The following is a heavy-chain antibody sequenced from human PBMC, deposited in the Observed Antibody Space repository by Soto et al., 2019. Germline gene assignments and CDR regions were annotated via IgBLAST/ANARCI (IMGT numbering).Heavy chain of an antibody. V-gene: IGHV3-23*01. D-gene: IGHD2-15*01. J-gene: IGHJ4*02. Sequence: GGSLRLSCAASGFTFSSYAMSWVRQAPGEGLEWVSAISGSGGSTYYADSAKGRFTISRDNSKNTLYLQMNSLRAEDTAVYYCAKDRAGYCSGGSCYPMNYWGQGTLVTVSS. CDR3: AKDRAGYCSGGSCYPMNY. CDR2: ISGSGGST. CDR1: GFTFSSYA.